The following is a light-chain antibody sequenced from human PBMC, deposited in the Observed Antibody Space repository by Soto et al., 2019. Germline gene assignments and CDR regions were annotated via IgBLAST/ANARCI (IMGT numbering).Light chain of an antibody. Sequence: QSALTQPASVSGSPGQSITISCTGTSCDIGTYDYVSWYQHHPGKAPKLMIYEVTNRPSGVSDRFSGSKSGKTASLTISGLQAEDEADYYCSSYTTTTTPVVFGGGTKLTVL. J-gene: IGLJ2*01. V-gene: IGLV2-14*01. CDR2: EVT. CDR1: SCDIGTYDY. CDR3: SSYTTTTTPVV.